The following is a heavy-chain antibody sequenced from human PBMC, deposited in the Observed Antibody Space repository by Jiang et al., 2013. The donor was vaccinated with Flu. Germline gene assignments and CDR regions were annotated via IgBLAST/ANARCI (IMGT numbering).Heavy chain of an antibody. CDR1: GYTFTGYY. CDR3: ARSDHNWNYSPTDY. J-gene: IGHJ4*02. V-gene: IGHV1-2*02. CDR2: INPNSGGT. D-gene: IGHD1-7*01. Sequence: GAEVKKPGASVKVSCKASGYTFTGYYMHWVRQAPGQGLEWMGWINPNSGGTNYAQKFQGRVTMTRDTSISTAYMELSRLRSDDTAVYYCARSDHNWNYSPTDYWGQGTLVTVSS.